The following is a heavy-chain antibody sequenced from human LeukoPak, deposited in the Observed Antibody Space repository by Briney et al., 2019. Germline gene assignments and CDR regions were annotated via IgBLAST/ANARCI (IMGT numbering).Heavy chain of an antibody. CDR1: GGSISSGSYY. CDR3: ARGFPHDAFDI. CDR2: IYTSGST. V-gene: IGHV4-61*02. Sequence: ASQTLSLTCTVSGGSISSGSYYWSWIRQPAGKGLEWIGRIYTSGSTNYNPSLKSRVTIPVDTSKNQFSLKLSSVTAADTAVYYCARGFPHDAFDIWGQGTMVTVSS. J-gene: IGHJ3*02.